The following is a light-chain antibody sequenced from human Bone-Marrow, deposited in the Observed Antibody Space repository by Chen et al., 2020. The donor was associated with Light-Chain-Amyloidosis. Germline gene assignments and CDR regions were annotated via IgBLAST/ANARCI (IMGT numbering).Light chain of an antibody. CDR2: RDT. CDR1: DLPTKY. V-gene: IGLV3-25*03. J-gene: IGLJ2*01. Sequence: SYELTQPPSVSVSPGQTARITCSGDDLPTKYAYWYQQKPGQAPVLGIHRDTERPSGFSERFSGSGSGTTATLTIRGVQAEDEADYHCQSADSSGTYEVIFGGGTKLTVL. CDR3: QSADSSGTYEVI.